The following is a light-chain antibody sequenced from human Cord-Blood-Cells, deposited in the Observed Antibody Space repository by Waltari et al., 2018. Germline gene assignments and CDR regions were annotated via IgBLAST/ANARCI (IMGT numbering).Light chain of an antibody. Sequence: IQMTRSPSTLSASVGDRVTITCRASQSISSWLAWYQQKPGKAPKLLIYDASSLESGVPSRFSGSGSGTEFTLTIRSLQPDDFATYYCQQYNSYSFGPGTKVDIK. J-gene: IGKJ3*01. CDR3: QQYNSYS. V-gene: IGKV1-5*01. CDR2: DAS. CDR1: QSISSW.